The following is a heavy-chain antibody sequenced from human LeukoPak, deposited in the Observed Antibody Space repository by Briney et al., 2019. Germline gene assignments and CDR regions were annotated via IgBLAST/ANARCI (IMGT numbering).Heavy chain of an antibody. CDR1: GFTFSSYA. Sequence: AGGSLRLSCAASGFTFSSYAMSWVRQAPGKGLEWVSAISGSGGSTYYADSVKGRFTISRDNSKNTLYLQMNSLRAEDTAVYYCAKHPSGSYYLDYWAREPWSPSPQ. J-gene: IGHJ4*02. CDR2: ISGSGGST. CDR3: AKHPSGSYYLDY. D-gene: IGHD3-10*01. V-gene: IGHV3-23*01.